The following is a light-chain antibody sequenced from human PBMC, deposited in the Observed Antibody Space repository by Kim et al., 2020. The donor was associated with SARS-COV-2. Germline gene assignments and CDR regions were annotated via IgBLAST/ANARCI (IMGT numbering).Light chain of an antibody. CDR1: QGISSY. CDR2: EAS. Sequence: DIQLTQSPSFLSTSIGDRVTITCRASQGISSYLAWYQQKPGKAPKLLIYEASTLQSGVPSWFSGSGSGTDFTLTISSLQPEDFATYYCQQLNSFPRTFGQGTKVDIK. J-gene: IGKJ1*01. V-gene: IGKV1-9*01. CDR3: QQLNSFPRT.